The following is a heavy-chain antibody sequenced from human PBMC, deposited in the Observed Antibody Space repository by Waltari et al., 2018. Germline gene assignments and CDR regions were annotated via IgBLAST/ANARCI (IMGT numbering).Heavy chain of an antibody. Sequence: QVQLQESGPGLVKPSETLSLTCPVSGGSISSYYWSWIRQPPGKGLEWIGYIYYSGSTNYNPSLKSRVTISVDTSKNQFSLKLSSVTAADTAVYYCARGVYDFWSGYYVFDYWGQGTLVTVSS. D-gene: IGHD3-3*01. CDR1: GGSISSYY. V-gene: IGHV4-59*01. CDR3: ARGVYDFWSGYYVFDY. J-gene: IGHJ4*02. CDR2: IYYSGST.